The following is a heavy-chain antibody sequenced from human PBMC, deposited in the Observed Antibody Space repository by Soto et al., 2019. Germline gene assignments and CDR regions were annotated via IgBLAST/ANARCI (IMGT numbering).Heavy chain of an antibody. CDR1: GFTFSSYA. Sequence: PGGSLRLSCAASGFTFSSYAMSWVRQAPGKGLEWVSAISGSGGSTYYADSVKGRFTISRDNSKNTLYLQMNSLRAEDTAVYYCAKDRKGRANQPYYMDVWGKGTTVTVSS. CDR3: AKDRKGRANQPYYMDV. J-gene: IGHJ6*03. CDR2: ISGSGGST. V-gene: IGHV3-23*01. D-gene: IGHD2-2*01.